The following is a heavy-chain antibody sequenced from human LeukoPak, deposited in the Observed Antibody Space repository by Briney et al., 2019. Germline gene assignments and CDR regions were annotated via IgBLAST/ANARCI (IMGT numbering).Heavy chain of an antibody. V-gene: IGHV4-4*07. D-gene: IGHD6-19*01. J-gene: IGHJ2*01. CDR3: ASMLAVAGTGLEPTWYFDL. CDR1: GGSISSYC. CDR2: IYNSGST. Sequence: WETLSLTCTVSGGSISSYCWSWIRQPAGKGLEWIGRIYNSGSTNYNPSLKSRVTMSVDTSKNQFSLKLSSVTAADTAVYYCASMLAVAGTGLEPTWYFDLWGRGTLVTVSS.